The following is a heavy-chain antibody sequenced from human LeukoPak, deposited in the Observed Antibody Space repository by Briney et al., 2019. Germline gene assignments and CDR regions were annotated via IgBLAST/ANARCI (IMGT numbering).Heavy chain of an antibody. CDR3: TGGSGWTFDY. CDR2: IKSKTDGGTT. V-gene: IGHV3-15*01. Sequence: PGGSLRLSCAASGFTFSNAWMSWVRQAPGKGLEWVGRIKSKTDGGTTDYAASVKGRFTISRDESKNTLYLQMNSLKTEDTAVYYCTGGSGWTFDYWGQGTLVTVSS. CDR1: GFTFSNAW. J-gene: IGHJ4*02. D-gene: IGHD6-19*01.